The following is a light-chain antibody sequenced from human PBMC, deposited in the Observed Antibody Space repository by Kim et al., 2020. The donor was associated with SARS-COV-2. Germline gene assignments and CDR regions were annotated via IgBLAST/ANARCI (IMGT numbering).Light chain of an antibody. CDR2: LAS. V-gene: IGKV2-28*01. CDR3: IQVLQTPYS. Sequence: PAFTSCCSIQSVLHSNGTNYLDWQLQQAGPPTQLLFNLASSRTAGVHDRSSGSGAGKDFTLIISRVDPEDGVFYYWIQVLQTPYSFGQGTKLEI. J-gene: IGKJ2*03. CDR1: QSVLHSNGTNY.